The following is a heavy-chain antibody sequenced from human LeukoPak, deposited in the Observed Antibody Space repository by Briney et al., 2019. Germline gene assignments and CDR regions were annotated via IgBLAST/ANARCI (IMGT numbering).Heavy chain of an antibody. Sequence: GGSLRLSCAASGFTFSSYNMNWVRQAPGKGLEWVSSISSSSSYIYYADSVKGRFTISRDNAKNSLYLQMNSLRAEDTAVYYCARAVEQQLGIDYWGQGTLVTVSS. CDR2: ISSSSSYI. CDR1: GFTFSSYN. CDR3: ARAVEQQLGIDY. D-gene: IGHD6-13*01. J-gene: IGHJ4*02. V-gene: IGHV3-21*01.